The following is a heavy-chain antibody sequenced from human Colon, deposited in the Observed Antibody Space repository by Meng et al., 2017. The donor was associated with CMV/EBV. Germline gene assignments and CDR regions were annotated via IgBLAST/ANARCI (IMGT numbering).Heavy chain of an antibody. D-gene: IGHD3-16*01. CDR3: ASDITGNSYAYDS. CDR1: GGTLSSYV. Sequence: SVKVSCKASGGTLSSYVISWVRQAPGQGLEWMGRIIPIIGRPHHAQRLQDRVSITADKATSTVYMELKTLTSEDTAVYFCASDITGNSYAYDSWGQGTLVTVSS. CDR2: IIPIIGRP. V-gene: IGHV1-69*04. J-gene: IGHJ5*01.